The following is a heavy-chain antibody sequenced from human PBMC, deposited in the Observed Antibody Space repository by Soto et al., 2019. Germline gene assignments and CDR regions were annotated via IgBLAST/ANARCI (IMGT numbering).Heavy chain of an antibody. Sequence: GGSLRLSCTASGFMFSAYAMLWVRQAPGKGLEWVAAMSYDGTNTYYADSVKGRFTISRDNSKNTLFLQMSSLTADDSAVYYCARDPSPYTSSWYGIDFWGLGTLVTVSS. V-gene: IGHV3-30-3*01. CDR2: MSYDGTNT. CDR3: ARDPSPYTSSWYGIDF. J-gene: IGHJ4*01. D-gene: IGHD6-13*01. CDR1: GFMFSAYA.